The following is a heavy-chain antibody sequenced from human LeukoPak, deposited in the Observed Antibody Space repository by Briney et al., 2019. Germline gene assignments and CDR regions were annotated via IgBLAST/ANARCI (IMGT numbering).Heavy chain of an antibody. Sequence: SETLSLTCTVSGGSISDYYWSWIRQPPGKGLEWIGYIYYSGSTYYNPSLKSRVTISVDTSKNQFSLKLSSVTAADTAVYYCARRGEQLTFDYWGQGTLVTVSS. D-gene: IGHD3-16*01. J-gene: IGHJ4*02. V-gene: IGHV4-59*12. CDR2: IYYSGST. CDR1: GGSISDYY. CDR3: ARRGEQLTFDY.